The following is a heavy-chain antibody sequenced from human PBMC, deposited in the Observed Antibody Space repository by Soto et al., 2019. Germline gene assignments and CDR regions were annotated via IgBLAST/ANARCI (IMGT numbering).Heavy chain of an antibody. D-gene: IGHD3-22*01. CDR2: IYYSGST. V-gene: IGHV4-30-4*01. J-gene: IGHJ4*02. Sequence: QVQLQESGPGLVKPSQTLSLTCTVSCGSISSGDYYWSWIRQPPGKGLEWIGYIYYSGSTYYNPSLKSRVTISVDTSKNQFSLKLSSVTAADTAVYYCARGSYYYDRSGYYHYWGQGTLVTVSS. CDR1: CGSISSGDYY. CDR3: ARGSYYYDRSGYYHY.